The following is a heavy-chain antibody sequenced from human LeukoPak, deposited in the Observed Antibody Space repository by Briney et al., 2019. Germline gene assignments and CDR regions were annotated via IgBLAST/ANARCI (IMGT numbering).Heavy chain of an antibody. D-gene: IGHD5-18*01. J-gene: IGHJ4*02. CDR1: GGTVSSYA. CDR3: ARGLDTAMLY. CDR2: IIPILGIA. Sequence: GASVTLSCNASGGTVSSYAISWVRQAPGQGLEWRGRIIPILGIATYAQKFQGRVTITADKSTSTAYIELSSLRPEETAVYCCARGLDTAMLYWGEGTLVTVSS. V-gene: IGHV1-69*04.